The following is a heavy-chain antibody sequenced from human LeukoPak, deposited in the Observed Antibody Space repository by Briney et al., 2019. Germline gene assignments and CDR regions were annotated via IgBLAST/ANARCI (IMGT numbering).Heavy chain of an antibody. CDR1: GYPFTRFY. CDR3: ARDPHSDWNWFDP. Sequence: ASVKVSCKASGYPFTRFYMHWVRQAPGQGLEWMGVINPSGGNTYYAQKLQGRVTLTRDTSTSTVYMELSSLRSEDTAVYYCARDPHSDWNWFDPWGQGTLVTVSS. D-gene: IGHD3/OR15-3a*01. V-gene: IGHV1-46*01. CDR2: INPSGGNT. J-gene: IGHJ5*02.